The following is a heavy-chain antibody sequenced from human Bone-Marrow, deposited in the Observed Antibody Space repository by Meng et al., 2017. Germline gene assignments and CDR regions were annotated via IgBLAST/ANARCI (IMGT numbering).Heavy chain of an antibody. V-gene: IGHV4-59*01. CDR2: IYNRGRI. Sequence: QVQLQESGPGLVKPSETLSLTCAVSGASMNSYYWCWIRQPPGKGLEWIGYIYNRGRINYNPSLESRVNISVDTSKKQFSLEVSSVTAADTAVYYCARTESGEVYYGMDVWGQGTTVTVSS. J-gene: IGHJ6*02. D-gene: IGHD3-10*01. CDR3: ARTESGEVYYGMDV. CDR1: GASMNSYY.